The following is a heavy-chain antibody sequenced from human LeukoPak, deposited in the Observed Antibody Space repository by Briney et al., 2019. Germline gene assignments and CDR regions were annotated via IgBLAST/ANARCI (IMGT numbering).Heavy chain of an antibody. J-gene: IGHJ6*02. CDR1: GFTFSSYG. D-gene: IGHD4-17*01. CDR3: ARGTTVTKEPNYYYYGMDV. Sequence: QTGGSLRLSCAASGFTFSSYGMHWVRQAPGKGLEWVAVIWYDGSNKYYADSVKGRFTISRDNSKNTLYLQMNSLRAEDTAVYYCARGTTVTKEPNYYYYGMDVWGQGTTVTVSS. V-gene: IGHV3-33*08. CDR2: IWYDGSNK.